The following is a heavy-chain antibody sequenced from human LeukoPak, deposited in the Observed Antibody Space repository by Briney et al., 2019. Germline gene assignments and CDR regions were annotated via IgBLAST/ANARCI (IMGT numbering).Heavy chain of an antibody. Sequence: PSETLSLTCTVSGGSFSNYFRGWIRQPPGKGLEWIGYIYYSGSTNYNPSLKSRVTISVDTSKNQFSLKLSSVTAADTAVYYCARVVDYDSSGYYYPHGAFDIWGQGTMVTVSS. CDR3: ARVVDYDSSGYYYPHGAFDI. V-gene: IGHV4-59*01. CDR1: GGSFSNYF. CDR2: IYYSGST. D-gene: IGHD3-22*01. J-gene: IGHJ3*02.